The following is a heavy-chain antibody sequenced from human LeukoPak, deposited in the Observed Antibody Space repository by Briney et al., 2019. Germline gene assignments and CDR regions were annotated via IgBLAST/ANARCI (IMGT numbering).Heavy chain of an antibody. CDR1: GFTFSSYA. J-gene: IGHJ6*03. V-gene: IGHV3-23*01. CDR3: AKDHGNYGYFYYYMDV. CDR2: ISGSGGST. Sequence: PGGSLRPSCAASGFTFSSYAMSWVRQAPGKGLEWVSAISGSGGSTYYADSVKGRFTISRDNSENTLYLQMNSLRPEDTAVYYCAKDHGNYGYFYYYMDVWGKGTTVTVSS. D-gene: IGHD4-17*01.